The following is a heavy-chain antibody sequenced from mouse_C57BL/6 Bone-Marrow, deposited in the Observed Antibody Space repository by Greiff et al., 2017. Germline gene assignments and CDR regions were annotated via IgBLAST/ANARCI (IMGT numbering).Heavy chain of an antibody. Sequence: VQLQQPGAELVKPGASVKMSCTASGYTFTSYWITWVKQRPGQGLEWIGDIYPTSGLTNYNEKFKSKAILTVDTSSNTAYMQLSSLTSEDSADFYCARSGPLGRSFDYWGQGTTLTVSS. CDR3: ARSGPLGRSFDY. CDR2: IYPTSGLT. D-gene: IGHD4-1*01. J-gene: IGHJ2*01. CDR1: GYTFTSYW. V-gene: IGHV1-55*01.